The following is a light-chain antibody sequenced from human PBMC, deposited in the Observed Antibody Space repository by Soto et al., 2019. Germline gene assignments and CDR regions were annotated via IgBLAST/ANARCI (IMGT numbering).Light chain of an antibody. CDR3: CSYAGSSTYV. J-gene: IGLJ1*01. Sequence: QSALTQPASVSGSPGRSITISCTGTSSDVGSYNLVSWFQQHPGKAPKLMIYEGSKRPSGVSNRFSVSKSGNTASLTISGLQAEDEADYYCCSYAGSSTYVFGTGTKVTVL. CDR2: EGS. V-gene: IGLV2-23*01. CDR1: SSDVGSYNL.